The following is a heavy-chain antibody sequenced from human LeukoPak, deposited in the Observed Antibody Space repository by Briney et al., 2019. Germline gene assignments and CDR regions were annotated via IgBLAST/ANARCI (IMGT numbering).Heavy chain of an antibody. J-gene: IGHJ6*03. CDR3: ARCITGAPLYYYYYMDV. Sequence: SVKVSCKASGGTFSSYAISWVRQAPGQGLEWMGGIIPIFGTANYAQKFQGRVTITTDESTSTAYMELSSLRSEDTAVYYCARCITGAPLYYYYYMDVWGKGTKVNVSS. CDR1: GGTFSSYA. D-gene: IGHD1-20*01. V-gene: IGHV1-69*05. CDR2: IIPIFGTA.